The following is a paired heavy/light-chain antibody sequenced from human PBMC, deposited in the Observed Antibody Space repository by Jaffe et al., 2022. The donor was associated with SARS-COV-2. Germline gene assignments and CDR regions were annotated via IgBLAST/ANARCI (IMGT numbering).Heavy chain of an antibody. D-gene: IGHD6-13*01. CDR1: GFTFSTYA. CDR3: ARSRSSWSTTDFDY. CDR2: ISYDGSKK. J-gene: IGHJ4*02. Sequence: QVQLVESGGGVVQPGTSLRLSCAASGFTFSTYAIHWVRQAPGKGLEWVAVISYDGSKKYYADSVKGRFTISRDNSKNTLYLQMNSLRAEDTAVYYCARSRSSWSTTDFDYWGQGTLVTVSS. V-gene: IGHV3-30*04.
Light chain of an antibody. CDR2: GAS. CDR3: HQYNNWPT. Sequence: EIVMTQSPATLSVSPGERATLSCRASQSVSSNLAWYQQKPGQAPRLLIYGASTRATGIPARFSGSGSGTEFTLTISSLQSEDFAVYYCHQYNNWPTFGQGTKVEIK. CDR1: QSVSSN. J-gene: IGKJ1*01. V-gene: IGKV3-15*01.